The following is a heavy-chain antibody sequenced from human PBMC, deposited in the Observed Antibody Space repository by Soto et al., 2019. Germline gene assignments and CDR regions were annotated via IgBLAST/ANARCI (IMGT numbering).Heavy chain of an antibody. D-gene: IGHD3-10*01. V-gene: IGHV3-66*01. CDR3: ARDYYYGSGSYPDY. CDR1: GFTVSSNY. CDR2: IYSGGST. Sequence: GGSLRLSCAASGFTVSSNYMSWVRQAPGKGLEWVSVIYSGGSTYYADSVKGRFTISRDNSKNTLYLQMNSLRAEDTAVYYCARDYYYGSGSYPDYWGQGTLVTVSS. J-gene: IGHJ4*02.